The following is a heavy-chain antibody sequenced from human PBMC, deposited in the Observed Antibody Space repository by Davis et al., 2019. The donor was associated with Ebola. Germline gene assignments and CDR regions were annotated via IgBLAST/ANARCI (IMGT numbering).Heavy chain of an antibody. CDR3: ARGGYSGYDNYLDY. D-gene: IGHD5-12*01. Sequence: GGSLRLSCAASGFAFSTYSMNWVRQAPGKGLEWVSSTSSSSDYIYYADSVKGRFTISKDNAKNTLYLQMNSLRTEDTAVYYCARGGYSGYDNYLDYWGQGTLVTVSS. CDR2: TSSSSDYI. V-gene: IGHV3-21*01. J-gene: IGHJ4*02. CDR1: GFAFSTYS.